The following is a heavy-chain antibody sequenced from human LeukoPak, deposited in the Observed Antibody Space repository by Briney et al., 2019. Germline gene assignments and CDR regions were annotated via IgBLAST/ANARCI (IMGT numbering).Heavy chain of an antibody. CDR3: ARALGERPYYFDY. CDR2: INPSGGST. Sequence: ASVKVSCKASGYTFTSYYMHWVRQAPGQGLEWMGIINPSGGSTSYAQKFQGRATMTRDTSKNQFSLKLSSVTAADTAVYYCARALGERPYYFDYWGQGTLVTVSS. J-gene: IGHJ4*02. V-gene: IGHV1-46*01. D-gene: IGHD3-16*01. CDR1: GYTFTSYY.